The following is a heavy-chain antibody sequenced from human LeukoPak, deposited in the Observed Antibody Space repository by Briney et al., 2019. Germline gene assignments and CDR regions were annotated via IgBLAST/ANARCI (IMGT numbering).Heavy chain of an antibody. CDR2: IKSKTEGGTT. CDR1: GFTFSDAW. CDR3: TTALFYDFWSGWHYFAY. Sequence: GGSLRLSCVPSGFTFSDAWMSWVRHAPGKGVEWLGRIKSKTEGGTTGYAAPVKGRFAISRDDSKNTLYLQMNSLKTEDTAVYYCTTALFYDFWSGWHYFAYWGQGTLVTVSS. J-gene: IGHJ4*02. D-gene: IGHD3-3*01. V-gene: IGHV3-15*01.